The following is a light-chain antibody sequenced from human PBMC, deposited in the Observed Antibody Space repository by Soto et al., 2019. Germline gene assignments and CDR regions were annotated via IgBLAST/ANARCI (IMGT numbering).Light chain of an antibody. V-gene: IGKV3-20*01. J-gene: IGKJ5*01. CDR2: GAS. CDR3: QQFGSSIPHT. Sequence: EIVLTQSPGTLSLSPGERATLSCRASQGVSSNYLAWYQQKPGQAPRLLISGASSRATGIPDRFSGSGSGTDFTLTISRLEPEDFGVYYCQQFGSSIPHTFGQGTRLEIK. CDR1: QGVSSNY.